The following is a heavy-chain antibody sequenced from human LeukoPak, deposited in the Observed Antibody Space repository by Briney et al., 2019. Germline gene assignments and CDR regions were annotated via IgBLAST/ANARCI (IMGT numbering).Heavy chain of an antibody. J-gene: IGHJ3*02. CDR3: ASSRYCSGGSCPDAFDI. D-gene: IGHD2-15*01. Sequence: SETLSLTCTVSGGSISSYYWSWIRQPPGKGLEWIGYIYYSGSTNYNPSLKSRVTISVDTSKNQFSLKLSSVTAADTAVYYCASSRYCSGGSCPDAFDIWGQGTMVTVSS. CDR2: IYYSGST. CDR1: GGSISSYY. V-gene: IGHV4-59*01.